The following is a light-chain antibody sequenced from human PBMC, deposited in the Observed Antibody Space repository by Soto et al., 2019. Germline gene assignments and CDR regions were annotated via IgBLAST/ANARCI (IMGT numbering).Light chain of an antibody. Sequence: EVVLTQSPGTLSLSPGERATLSCRASQIVSSNYLAWYQQKPGRAPRLLIFGAFFRATGIPDRFSGSASGTDFTLTISGLEPEDFAGYYCQQYDTAPLTFGGGTRVEI. CDR2: GAF. V-gene: IGKV3-20*01. CDR3: QQYDTAPLT. J-gene: IGKJ4*01. CDR1: QIVSSNY.